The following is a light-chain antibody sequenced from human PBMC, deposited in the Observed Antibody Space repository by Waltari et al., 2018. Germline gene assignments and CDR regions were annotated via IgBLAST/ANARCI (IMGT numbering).Light chain of an antibody. J-gene: IGLJ1*01. CDR3: LLFMGGGVYV. CDR2: NTN. Sequence: QTVVTQEPSFSVSPGGTVTLTCGLSSGSVSSNSHPSWYQQTPGQAPRTLIYNTNTRLSVVPDRFSGSILGNKAALTITGAQADDESDYYCLLFMGGGVYVFGTGTKVTVL. CDR1: SGSVSSNSH. V-gene: IGLV8-61*01.